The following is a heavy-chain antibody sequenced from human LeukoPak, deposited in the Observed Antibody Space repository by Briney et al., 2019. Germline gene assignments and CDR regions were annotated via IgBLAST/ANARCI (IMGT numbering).Heavy chain of an antibody. V-gene: IGHV2-5*02. CDR2: IYWGDDK. CDR3: AHSHTSSPNDY. J-gene: IGHJ4*02. D-gene: IGHD6-13*01. Sequence: KESGPTLVKPTQPLPLTCTFSGFSLSTSGEGVGWIRQPPGKALEWLALIYWGDDKRYSPSLKSKLTITKDTSKNQVVLTMTNMDPVDTATYFCAHSHTSSPNDYWGQGTLVTVSS. CDR1: GFSLSTSGEG.